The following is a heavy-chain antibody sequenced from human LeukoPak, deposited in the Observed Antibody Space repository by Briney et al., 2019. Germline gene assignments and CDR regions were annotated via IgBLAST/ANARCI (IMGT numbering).Heavy chain of an antibody. J-gene: IGHJ4*02. D-gene: IGHD4-23*01. CDR1: GFTFSGNW. Sequence: PGGFLRLSCVVSGFTFSGNWMYWGRQGPGKGLMCVARIKKDGTYRDYADSVKGRFSISRDNAKNTLYLQMNSLRVEDTAVYYCARGRPHGNDYWGQGTLVTVSS. CDR2: IKKDGTYR. V-gene: IGHV3-74*01. CDR3: ARGRPHGNDY.